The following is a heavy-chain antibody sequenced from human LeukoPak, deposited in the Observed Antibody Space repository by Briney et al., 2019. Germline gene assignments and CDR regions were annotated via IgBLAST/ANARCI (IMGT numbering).Heavy chain of an antibody. CDR1: GFTFSSYW. J-gene: IGHJ4*02. D-gene: IGHD5-18*01. CDR3: AKLTRSPRGYSYGLGIDY. V-gene: IGHV3-7*01. CDR2: IKQDGSEK. Sequence: PGGSLRLSCAASGFTFSSYWLSWVRQAPGKGLEWVANIKQDGSEKYYVDSVKGRFTISRDNAKNSLYLQMNSLRAEDTAVYYCAKLTRSPRGYSYGLGIDYWGQGTLVTVSS.